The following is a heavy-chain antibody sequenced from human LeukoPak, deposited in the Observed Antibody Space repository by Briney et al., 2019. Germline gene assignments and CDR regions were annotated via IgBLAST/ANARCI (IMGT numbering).Heavy chain of an antibody. V-gene: IGHV4-39*07. Sequence: SETLTLTCTVSGGSISSSNYYWDWIRQPPGQGLEWIGSIYYSGSTYYNPSLKNRVTISVDTSKNQISLKLSSVTAADTAVYYCGQVWAEGLNWGQGTLVTVSS. D-gene: IGHD3-16*01. CDR1: GGSISSSNYY. J-gene: IGHJ4*02. CDR3: GQVWAEGLN. CDR2: IYYSGST.